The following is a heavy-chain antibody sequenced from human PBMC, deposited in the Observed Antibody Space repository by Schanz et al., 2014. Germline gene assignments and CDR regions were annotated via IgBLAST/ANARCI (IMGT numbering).Heavy chain of an antibody. Sequence: EVQLVESGGGLVQPGGSLRLSCAASGFSVGNKYMNWVRQAPGKGLEWVSYISSSSSTRYYADSVKGRFTISRDNTKNSLFLQLNSLRADDTAVYYCARNRGSGGQNWYFDLWGRGTLXTVSS. CDR2: ISSSSSTR. V-gene: IGHV3-48*04. CDR3: ARNRGSGGQNWYFDL. J-gene: IGHJ2*01. CDR1: GFSVGNKY. D-gene: IGHD1-26*01.